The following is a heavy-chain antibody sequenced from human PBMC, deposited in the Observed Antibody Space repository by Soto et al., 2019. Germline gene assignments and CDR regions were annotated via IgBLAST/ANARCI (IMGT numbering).Heavy chain of an antibody. CDR2: ISSSSSYT. J-gene: IGHJ6*02. CDR1: GFTFSDYY. CDR3: ARDRRSIAARPWYGMDV. Sequence: KPGGSLRLSCAASGFTFSDYYMSWIRQAPGKGLEWVSYISSSSSYTNYADSVKGRFTISRDNAKNSLYLQMNSLRAEDTAVYYCARDRRSIAARPWYGMDVWGQGTTVTVSS. D-gene: IGHD6-6*01. V-gene: IGHV3-11*06.